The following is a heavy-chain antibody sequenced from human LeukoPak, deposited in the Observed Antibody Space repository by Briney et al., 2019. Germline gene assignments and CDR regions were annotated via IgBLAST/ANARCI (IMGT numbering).Heavy chain of an antibody. Sequence: PGGSLRLSCAASGFTFRSYAMSWVRQAPGKGLEWVSVISNSGDTTYYADSVKGRFTISRDNSKNTLYLQMDSLRAEDTAVYYCAKDSVAGTDKYYYAMDVWGQGTTVTVSS. J-gene: IGHJ6*02. D-gene: IGHD6-19*01. V-gene: IGHV3-23*01. CDR1: GFTFRSYA. CDR2: ISNSGDTT. CDR3: AKDSVAGTDKYYYAMDV.